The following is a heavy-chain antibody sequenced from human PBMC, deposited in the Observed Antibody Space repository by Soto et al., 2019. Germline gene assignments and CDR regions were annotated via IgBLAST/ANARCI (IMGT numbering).Heavy chain of an antibody. CDR1: GFIFSNAW. D-gene: IGHD3-3*01. Sequence: GSLRLSCAASGFIFSNAWMNWVRQAPGKGLEWVGRIKSKTDGGTTDHAAPVKGRFTISRDDSKTTLYLQMNSLKSEDTAVYYCTTDRFSVSPDWGLGTLVTVSS. V-gene: IGHV3-15*01. CDR2: IKSKTDGGTT. J-gene: IGHJ4*02. CDR3: TTDRFSVSPD.